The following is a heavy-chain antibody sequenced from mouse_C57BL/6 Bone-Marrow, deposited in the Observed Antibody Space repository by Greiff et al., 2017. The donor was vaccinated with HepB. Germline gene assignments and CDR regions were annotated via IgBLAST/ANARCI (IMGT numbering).Heavy chain of an antibody. CDR3: ARYDYDDLHYYAMDD. CDR2: IYPGGGYT. CDR1: GYTFTNYW. J-gene: IGHJ4*01. D-gene: IGHD2-4*01. V-gene: IGHV1-63*01. Sequence: QVQLKESGAELVRPGTSVKMSCKASGYTFTNYWIGWAKQRPGHGLEWIGDIYPGGGYTNYNEKFKGKATLTADKSSSTAYMQFSSLTSEDSAIYYCARYDYDDLHYYAMDDWGQGTSVTVSS.